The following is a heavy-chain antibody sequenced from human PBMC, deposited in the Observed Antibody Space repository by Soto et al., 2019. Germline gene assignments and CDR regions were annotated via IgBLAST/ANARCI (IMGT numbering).Heavy chain of an antibody. CDR2: IYYSGNT. D-gene: IGHD1-1*01. CDR1: GDAISSTNYY. J-gene: IGHJ6*03. Sequence: HLQLQESGPGLVKPSETLSLTCTVSGDAISSTNYYWGWIRQPPGKGLEWIGNIYYSGNTYYNPSLRSRVTISVDTSKNQFSLKLSSVTAADTAVYYCARLRWTPGTTFYYNMDVWGKGTTVTVSS. V-gene: IGHV4-39*01. CDR3: ARLRWTPGTTFYYNMDV.